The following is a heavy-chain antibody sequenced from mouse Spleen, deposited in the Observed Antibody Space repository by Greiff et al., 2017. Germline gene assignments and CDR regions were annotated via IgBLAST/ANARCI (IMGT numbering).Heavy chain of an antibody. J-gene: IGHJ4*01. CDR3: ARPYDYDEDYYAMDY. D-gene: IGHD2-4*01. CDR1: GYTFTSYW. CDR2: IHPNSGST. V-gene: IGHV1-64*01. Sequence: QVQLQQSGAELVKPGASVKLSCKASGYTFTSYWMHWVKQRPGQGLEWIGMIHPNSGSTNYNEKFKSKATLTVDKSSSTAYMQLSSLTSEDSAVYYCARPYDYDEDYYAMDYWGQGTSVTVSS.